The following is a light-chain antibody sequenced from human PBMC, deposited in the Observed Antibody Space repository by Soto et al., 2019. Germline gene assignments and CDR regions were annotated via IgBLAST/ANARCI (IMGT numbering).Light chain of an antibody. CDR1: QGVSSSY. CDR3: QQYDSSPRT. CDR2: GAF. V-gene: IGKV3-20*01. Sequence: EIELTQSPCTLSLSPGERATLSCRASQGVSSSYLAWYQQKPGQAPRLLIYGAFNRATGIPDRFSGSGSGTDFTLTISRLEPEDFAVFYCQQYDSSPRTFGQGTKVDIK. J-gene: IGKJ1*01.